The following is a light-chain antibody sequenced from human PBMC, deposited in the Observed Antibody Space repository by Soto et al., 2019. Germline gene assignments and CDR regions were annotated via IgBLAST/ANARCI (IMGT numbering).Light chain of an antibody. Sequence: EIVMTQSPATLSVSPGKRATLSCRASQSVRSNLAWYQQKPGQSPRLLIYGASTRATGIPARFSGSGSGTQFTLTISSLQSEDFAVYYCQQYNNWPPAWTFGQGTKVDIK. CDR3: QQYNNWPPAWT. J-gene: IGKJ1*01. V-gene: IGKV3-15*01. CDR2: GAS. CDR1: QSVRSN.